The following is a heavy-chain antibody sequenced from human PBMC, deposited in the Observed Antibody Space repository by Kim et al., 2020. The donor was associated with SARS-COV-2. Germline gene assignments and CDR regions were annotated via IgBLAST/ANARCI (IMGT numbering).Heavy chain of an antibody. CDR3: ARGNTETIDY. Sequence: ASVKVSCKTSGYTFTTRYLHWVRQAPGHGLEWMGRINPDSGVTDDAQRFQGRVTMTRDKSISTVYMELSSVKSDDTVVYYCARGNTETIDYWGQGTLVTVSS. V-gene: IGHV1-2*05. CDR1: GYTFTTRY. J-gene: IGHJ4*02. CDR2: INPDSGVT.